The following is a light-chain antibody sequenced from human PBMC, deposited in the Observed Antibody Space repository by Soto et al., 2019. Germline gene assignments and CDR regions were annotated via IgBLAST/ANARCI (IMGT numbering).Light chain of an antibody. CDR2: GAS. CDR3: QQYGWSPYT. V-gene: IGKV3-20*01. J-gene: IGKJ2*01. CDR1: ESVSSIY. Sequence: EIVLTQSPGTLPLSPGEGATLSCRASESVSSIYLAWYQQKPGQAPRLLIYGASTRATGIPDRFSGSGSGTAFTLTISRLEPEDFAVYYCQQYGWSPYTFGQVTKLEIK.